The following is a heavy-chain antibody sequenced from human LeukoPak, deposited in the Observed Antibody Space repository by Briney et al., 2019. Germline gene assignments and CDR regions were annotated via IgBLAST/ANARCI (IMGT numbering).Heavy chain of an antibody. CDR1: GYSISSGYY. V-gene: IGHV4-38-2*02. CDR2: IYHSGST. Sequence: SETLSLTCTVSGYSISSGYYWGWIRQPPGQGLEWIGRIYHSGSTYYNPSLKSRVTLSVDTSKNQISLKLSSVTAADTAVYYCARAFYDILTGYYLGYFDYWGQGTLVTVSS. J-gene: IGHJ4*02. D-gene: IGHD3-9*01. CDR3: ARAFYDILTGYYLGYFDY.